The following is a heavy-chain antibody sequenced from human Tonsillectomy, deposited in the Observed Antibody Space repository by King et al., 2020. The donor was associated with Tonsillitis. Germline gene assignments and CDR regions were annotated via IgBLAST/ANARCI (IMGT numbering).Heavy chain of an antibody. Sequence: VQLVESGGAVVQPGGSLRLSCAASRFTFSSYDMHWLRQAPGKGPDWLTFISFDGRNRLYTDSVKGRFTVSRDNARNTLYLQMNNLRVEDTALYSCVREGSTPDLRGFDAWGQGTMVPVSS. CDR1: RFTFSSYD. CDR2: ISFDGRNR. CDR3: VREGSTPDLRGFDA. J-gene: IGHJ3*01. V-gene: IGHV3-30*04. D-gene: IGHD1-26*01.